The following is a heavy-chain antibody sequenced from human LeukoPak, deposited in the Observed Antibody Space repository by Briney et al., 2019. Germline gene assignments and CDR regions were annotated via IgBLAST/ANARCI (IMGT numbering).Heavy chain of an antibody. CDR2: IDKKDKGYATAT. CDR1: GFTFSGSA. D-gene: IGHD1-26*01. Sequence: PGRSVKLSCAASGFTFSGSAIHWVRQSSGKGLEWVGQIDKKDKGYATATAYAASVKGRFTISRDDSINTAYLQMKSLKTEDTALYYCTRDSGTYNWFDPWGQGTLVTVS. J-gene: IGHJ5*02. V-gene: IGHV3-73*01. CDR3: TRDSGTYNWFDP.